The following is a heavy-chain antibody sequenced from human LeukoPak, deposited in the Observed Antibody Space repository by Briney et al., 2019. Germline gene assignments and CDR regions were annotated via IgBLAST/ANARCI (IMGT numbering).Heavy chain of an antibody. CDR2: ISSNGGST. J-gene: IGHJ6*03. Sequence: GGSLRLSCAASGFTFSSYAMHWVRQAPGKGLEYVSAISSNGGSTYYANSVKGRFTISRDNSKNTLYLQMGSLRAEDMAVYYCARDLYYYYMDVWGKGTTVTISS. V-gene: IGHV3-64*01. CDR3: ARDLYYYYMDV. CDR1: GFTFSSYA.